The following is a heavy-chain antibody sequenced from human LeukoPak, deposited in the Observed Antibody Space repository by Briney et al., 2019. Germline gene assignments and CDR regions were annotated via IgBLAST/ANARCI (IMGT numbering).Heavy chain of an antibody. CDR3: ASLDYGGNSYYFDY. CDR2: IKQDGSEK. D-gene: IGHD4-23*01. J-gene: IGHJ4*02. Sequence: PGGSLRLSCAASGSALSDYWMSWVRQAPGKGLEWVANIKQDGSEKYYVDSVKGRFTISRDNAKNSLYLQMNSLRAEDTAVYYCASLDYGGNSYYFDYWGQGTLVTVSS. CDR1: GSALSDYW. V-gene: IGHV3-7*01.